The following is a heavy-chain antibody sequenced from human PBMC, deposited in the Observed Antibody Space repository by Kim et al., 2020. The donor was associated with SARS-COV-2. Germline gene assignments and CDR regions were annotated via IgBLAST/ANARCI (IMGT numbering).Heavy chain of an antibody. D-gene: IGHD1-26*01. Sequence: SETLSLTCTVSGGSISSYYWSWIRQPPGKGLEWIGYIYYSGSTNYNPSLKSRVTISVDTSKNQFSLKLSSVTAADTAVYYCARAESIVGATTMGNWFDPWGQGTLVTVSS. CDR1: GGSISSYY. CDR2: IYYSGST. J-gene: IGHJ5*02. V-gene: IGHV4-59*01. CDR3: ARAESIVGATTMGNWFDP.